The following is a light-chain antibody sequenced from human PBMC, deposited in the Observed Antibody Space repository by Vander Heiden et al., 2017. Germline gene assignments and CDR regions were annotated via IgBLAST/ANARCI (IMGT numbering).Light chain of an antibody. J-gene: IGLJ3*02. CDR2: DNN. Sequence: QSVLTQPPSVSAAPGQKVTISCSGTNSNIGKNFVSWYHQLPGTAPKLLIYDNNKRPSGIPDRFSASKSGASATLDITGLQTGDEADFYCGTWDSSLNAGVFGGGTRLTVL. CDR1: NSNIGKNF. V-gene: IGLV1-51*01. CDR3: GTWDSSLNAGV.